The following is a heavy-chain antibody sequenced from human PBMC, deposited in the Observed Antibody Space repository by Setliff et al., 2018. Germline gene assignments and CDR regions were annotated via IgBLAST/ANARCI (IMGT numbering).Heavy chain of an antibody. CDR1: GGTFTYYY. D-gene: IGHD6-13*01. CDR3: ARGRNIAIRLLDS. Sequence: PSETLSLTCAASGGTFTYYYWTWIRQAPGKGLEWIGEINHSGSTNYNPSLKSRATISIDTSKNQFSLNLRSVTAADTAVYYCARGRNIAIRLLDSWGQGNLVTVS. V-gene: IGHV4-34*01. CDR2: INHSGST. J-gene: IGHJ4*02.